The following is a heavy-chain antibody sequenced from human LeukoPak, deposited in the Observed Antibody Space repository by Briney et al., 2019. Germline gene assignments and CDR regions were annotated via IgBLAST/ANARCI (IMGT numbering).Heavy chain of an antibody. Sequence: GGSLRLSCAASGFSFSNYAMTWVRQAPGKGLECVSSISNSRNYMYYADSVKGRFTISRDNAKNSLYLQMNSLGAEDTAVYYCARGSSSFDYWGQGTLVIVSS. V-gene: IGHV3-21*01. D-gene: IGHD6-6*01. CDR2: ISNSRNYM. J-gene: IGHJ4*02. CDR1: GFSFSNYA. CDR3: ARGSSSFDY.